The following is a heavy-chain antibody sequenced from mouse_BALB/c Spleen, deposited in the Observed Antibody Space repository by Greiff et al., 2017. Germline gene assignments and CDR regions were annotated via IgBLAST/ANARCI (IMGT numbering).Heavy chain of an antibody. CDR1: GFTFSNYW. CDR2: IRLKSNNYAT. D-gene: IGHD1-1*01. CDR3: TRPYYYGSSYAWFAY. J-gene: IGHJ3*01. Sequence: EVQLQQSGGGLVQPGGSMKLSCVASGFTFSNYWMNWVRQSPEKGLEWVAEIRLKSNNYATHYAESVKGRFTISRDDSKSSVYLQMNNLRAEDTGIYYCTRPYYYGSSYAWFAYWGQGTLVTVSA. V-gene: IGHV6-6*02.